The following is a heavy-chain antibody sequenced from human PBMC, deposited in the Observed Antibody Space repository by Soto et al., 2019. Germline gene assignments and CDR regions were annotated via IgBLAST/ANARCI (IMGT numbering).Heavy chain of an antibody. CDR1: GGSISSGGYY. J-gene: IGHJ3*02. CDR2: IYYSGST. D-gene: IGHD2-15*01. V-gene: IGHV4-31*03. CDR3: ARVPVRCSGGSCYPDAFDI. Sequence: QVQLQESGPGLVKPSQTLSLTCTVSGGSISSGGYYWSWIRQHPGKGPEWIGYIYYSGSTFYNPSLKRRVTISVDTSKNQFSLKLSSVTAADTAVYYCARVPVRCSGGSCYPDAFDIWGQGTMVTVSS.